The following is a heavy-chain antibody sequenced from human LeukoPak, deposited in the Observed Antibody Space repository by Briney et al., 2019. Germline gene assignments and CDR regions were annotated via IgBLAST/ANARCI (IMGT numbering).Heavy chain of an antibody. CDR2: ISSSGSYI. V-gene: IGHV3-21*01. CDR1: GFTFNSYS. J-gene: IGHJ4*02. CDR3: ARDQQFYSSSGFDY. D-gene: IGHD6-6*01. Sequence: GGSLRLSCAASGFTFNSYSMNCARQAPGKGLEWVSSISSSGSYIYYADSVKGRFTISRDNAKNSLYLQMNSLRAEDTAVYYCARDQQFYSSSGFDYWGEGTLVTVSS.